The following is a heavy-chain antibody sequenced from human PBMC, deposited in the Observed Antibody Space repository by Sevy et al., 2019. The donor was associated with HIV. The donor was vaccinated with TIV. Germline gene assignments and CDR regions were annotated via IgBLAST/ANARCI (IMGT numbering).Heavy chain of an antibody. CDR3: ARDEDYYGSGSYHADV. CDR1: GFTFSDYY. J-gene: IGHJ6*04. D-gene: IGHD3-10*01. Sequence: GGSLRLSCAASGFTFSDYYMSWIRQAPGKGLEWVSYISSSSSYTNYADSVKGRFTISRDNAKNSLYLQMNSLRAEDTAVYYCARDEDYYGSGSYHADVWGKGTTVTVSS. V-gene: IGHV3-11*06. CDR2: ISSSSSYT.